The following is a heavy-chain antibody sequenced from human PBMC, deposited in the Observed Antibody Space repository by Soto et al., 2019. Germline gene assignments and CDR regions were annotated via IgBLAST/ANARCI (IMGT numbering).Heavy chain of an antibody. CDR3: ARVERTLSTPFAYGMDV. CDR2: IYHTGNT. CDR1: GGSINSGGYS. Sequence: QLQLQESGSGLVKPSQTLSLTCTVSGGSINSGGYSWIWIRQPPGKGLEWIGYIYHTGNTFYNPSLQRRVPISVDQSKNQFSLSLGSVTAADTAMYYCARVERTLSTPFAYGMDVWGQGTTVTVSS. J-gene: IGHJ6*02. V-gene: IGHV4-30-2*01. D-gene: IGHD2-2*01.